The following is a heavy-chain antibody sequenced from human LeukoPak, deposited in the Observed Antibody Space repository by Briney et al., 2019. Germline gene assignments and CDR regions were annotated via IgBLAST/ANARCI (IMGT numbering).Heavy chain of an antibody. CDR2: IYTSGST. J-gene: IGHJ6*03. D-gene: IGHD6-13*01. CDR3: ARGLIAAAGTPYYYYYYMDV. Sequence: SETLSLTCTVSGGSISSYYWSWIRQPAGKGLEWIGRIYTSGSTNYNPSLKSRVTMSVDTSKNQFSLKLSSVTAADTAVYYCARGLIAAAGTPYYYYYYMDVWGKGTTVTVSS. CDR1: GGSISSYY. V-gene: IGHV4-4*07.